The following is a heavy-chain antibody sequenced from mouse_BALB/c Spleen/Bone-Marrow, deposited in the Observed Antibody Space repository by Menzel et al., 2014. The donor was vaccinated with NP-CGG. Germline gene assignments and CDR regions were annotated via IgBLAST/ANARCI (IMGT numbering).Heavy chain of an antibody. D-gene: IGHD1-1*01. Sequence: HLVESGPELVKPGASVKVSCKASGYAFTSYNMYWVKQSHGKSLEWIGYIDPYSGGTSYNQKFKGKATLTVDKSSSTAYMHLNSLTSEDSAGYYCARRVYYDYYAMDYWGQGTSVTVSS. J-gene: IGHJ4*01. CDR2: IDPYSGGT. V-gene: IGHV1S135*01. CDR1: GYAFTSYN. CDR3: ARRVYYDYYAMDY.